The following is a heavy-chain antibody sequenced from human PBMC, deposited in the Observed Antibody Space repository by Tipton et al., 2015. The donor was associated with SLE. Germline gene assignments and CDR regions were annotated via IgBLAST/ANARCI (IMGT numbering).Heavy chain of an antibody. V-gene: IGHV3-21*03. CDR2: ISSSSSYI. Sequence: GSLRLSCAASGFTFSSYSMNWVRQAPGEGLEWVSSISSSSSYIYYADSVKGRFTISRDNAKNSLYLQMNSLRAEDTAVYYCARARVSEGYFQHWGQGTLVTVSS. CDR3: ARARVSEGYFQH. CDR1: GFTFSSYS. D-gene: IGHD6-13*01. J-gene: IGHJ1*01.